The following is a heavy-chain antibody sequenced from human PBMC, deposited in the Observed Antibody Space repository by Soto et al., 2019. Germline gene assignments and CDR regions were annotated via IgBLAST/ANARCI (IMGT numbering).Heavy chain of an antibody. J-gene: IGHJ4*02. Sequence: EVQLLESGGGLVQPGGSLRLSCAASGFTFNNYAMTWVRKAPGKGLEWVSAISGGGDTTSYEDSVKGRFTVSRDGSKNTLYLQMSSLRAEDTALYYCAKGRGGSGSLNPRVAFWGQGTLVTVSS. V-gene: IGHV3-23*01. CDR3: AKGRGGSGSLNPRVAF. CDR1: GFTFNNYA. CDR2: ISGGGDTT. D-gene: IGHD3-10*01.